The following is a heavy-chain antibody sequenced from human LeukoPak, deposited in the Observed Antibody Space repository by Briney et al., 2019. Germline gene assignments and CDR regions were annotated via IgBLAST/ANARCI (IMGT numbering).Heavy chain of an antibody. Sequence: ASVKVSCKASGYTFTNYGISWVRQAPGQGLEWMGWISVYNGNTNYAQKLQGRVTMTTDTSTSTAYMELRSLRSDDTAVYYCARDRFLGTPYGMDVWGQGTTVTVSS. CDR2: ISVYNGNT. V-gene: IGHV1-18*01. CDR1: GYTFTNYG. CDR3: ARDRFLGTPYGMDV. D-gene: IGHD2/OR15-2a*01. J-gene: IGHJ6*02.